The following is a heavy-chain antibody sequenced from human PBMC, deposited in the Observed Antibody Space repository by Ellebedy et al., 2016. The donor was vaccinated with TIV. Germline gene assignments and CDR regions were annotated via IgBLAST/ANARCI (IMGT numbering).Heavy chain of an antibody. CDR3: ARDMVVDGYNYGSFDV. V-gene: IGHV1-2*04. CDR1: GYTFIDYH. CDR2: INTKTGVT. Sequence: ASVKVSCKASGYTFIDYHVHWVRQAPGHGLEWMGWINTKTGVTNYAQRFQGWVTMTRDTSINTVYMDVTRLKSDDTAVYYCARDMVVDGYNYGSFDVWGQGTMVTVSS. D-gene: IGHD5-24*01. J-gene: IGHJ3*01.